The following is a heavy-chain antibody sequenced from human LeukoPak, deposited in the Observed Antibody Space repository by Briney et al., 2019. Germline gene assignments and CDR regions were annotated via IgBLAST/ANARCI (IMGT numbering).Heavy chain of an antibody. CDR3: ARDAIVGATQGYFDL. V-gene: IGHV5-51*01. D-gene: IGHD1-26*01. J-gene: IGHJ2*01. Sequence: GESLKISCKGSGYSFSTYWIGWVRQRPGRGLEWRVIIYPGDSDTRYSPSFQGQVTISADKSINTAYFEWSNLKASDTAMYFCARDAIVGATQGYFDLWGRGTLVTVSS. CDR1: GYSFSTYW. CDR2: IYPGDSDT.